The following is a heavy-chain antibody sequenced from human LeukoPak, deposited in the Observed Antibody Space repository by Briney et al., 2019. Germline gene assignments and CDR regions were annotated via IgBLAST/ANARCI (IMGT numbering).Heavy chain of an antibody. J-gene: IGHJ4*02. CDR1: GYTFTSYD. V-gene: IGHV1-8*01. CDR2: MNPNSGNT. D-gene: IGHD3-22*01. Sequence: GSVKVSCKDSGYTFTSYDINWMRQATGQGLEWMGWMNPNSGNTGYAQKFQDRVTMTRNTSINTAYMELSSLRSEDMAVYYCARGFRDSSGRKPDYWGQGTLVTVSS. CDR3: ARGFRDSSGRKPDY.